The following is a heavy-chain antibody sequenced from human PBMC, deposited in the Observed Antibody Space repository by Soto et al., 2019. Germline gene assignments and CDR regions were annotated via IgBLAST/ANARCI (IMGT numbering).Heavy chain of an antibody. Sequence: EVQLLESGGGLVQPGGSLRLSCAASGFTFSSYAMSWVRQAPGKGLEWVSAIGGSGSSTYYADSVKGRFTISRDNSKNTLYLQMNSLRAEDTAVYYCAKQHSGPIYTSGCFDYWGQGALVTVSS. D-gene: IGHD6-19*01. CDR3: AKQHSGPIYTSGCFDY. V-gene: IGHV3-23*01. J-gene: IGHJ4*02. CDR2: IGGSGSST. CDR1: GFTFSSYA.